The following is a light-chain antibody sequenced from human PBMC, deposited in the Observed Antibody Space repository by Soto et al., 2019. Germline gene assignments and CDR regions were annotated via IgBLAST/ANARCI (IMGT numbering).Light chain of an antibody. CDR3: SSYTSSTTPVV. J-gene: IGLJ2*01. V-gene: IGLV2-14*01. CDR1: SSDVGGYDY. Sequence: QYALTQPASVSGSRGQSITISCTGTSSDVGGYDYVSWYQHHPGKAPKLLIYEVSNRPSGVSNRFSGSKSGNTASLTISGLQAEDEADYYCSSYTSSTTPVVFGGGTKLTVL. CDR2: EVS.